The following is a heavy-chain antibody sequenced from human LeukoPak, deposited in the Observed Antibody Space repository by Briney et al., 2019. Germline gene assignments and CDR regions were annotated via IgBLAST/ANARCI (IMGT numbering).Heavy chain of an antibody. J-gene: IGHJ4*02. CDR1: GYSFTSYL. CDR3: ARASDSSSSSWAHTYY. D-gene: IGHD6-6*01. Sequence: GGALKISRKGSGYSFTSYLIGWVPQIPGKGVEGIGNDYPGDSDTRYSASFQGQVTISVDKSISTAYLQWSSLKASDTAMYYCARASDSSSSSWAHTYYWGQGTLVSVSS. V-gene: IGHV5-51*01. CDR2: DYPGDSDT.